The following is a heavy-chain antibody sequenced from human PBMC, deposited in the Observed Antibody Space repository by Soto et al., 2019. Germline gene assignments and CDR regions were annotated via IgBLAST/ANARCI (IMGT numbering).Heavy chain of an antibody. V-gene: IGHV1-69*02. J-gene: IGHJ3*02. Sequence: ASVKVSCKDSGGTLSSYTISWVRQAPGQGLEWMGRIIPILGIANYAQKFQGRVTITADKSTSTAYMELSSLRSEDTAVYYCASAVTTTHYDILTGYSFFAAFDIWGQGTMVTVSS. CDR1: GGTLSSYT. CDR2: IIPILGIA. D-gene: IGHD3-9*01. CDR3: ASAVTTTHYDILTGYSFFAAFDI.